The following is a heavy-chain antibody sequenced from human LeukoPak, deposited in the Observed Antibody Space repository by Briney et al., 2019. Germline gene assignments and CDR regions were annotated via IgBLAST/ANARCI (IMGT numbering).Heavy chain of an antibody. CDR3: ARDDYGVDDALDI. D-gene: IGHD4-17*01. V-gene: IGHV3-64*02. J-gene: IGHJ3*02. Sequence: GGSLRLSCAASGFTFSHAWMSWVRQAPGKGLEYVSTINTKGDVTYYADSVKGRFTISRDNSKNTLYLQMGSLRAEDMAVYYCARDDYGVDDALDIWGQGTMVTVSS. CDR2: INTKGDVT. CDR1: GFTFSHAW.